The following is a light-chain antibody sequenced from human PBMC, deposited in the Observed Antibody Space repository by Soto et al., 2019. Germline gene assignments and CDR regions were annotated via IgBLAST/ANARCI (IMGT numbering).Light chain of an antibody. Sequence: DIQMTQSPTSLSASVGDRVTITCRASQDIRNFVAWYQQKPGKAPKLLIYPASTLQSGVPSRFSRSGSGTDFTLTINSLQPEDVATYSCQKYSSVPVFGPGTKVEIK. V-gene: IGKV1-27*01. CDR1: QDIRNF. CDR2: PAS. J-gene: IGKJ3*01. CDR3: QKYSSVPV.